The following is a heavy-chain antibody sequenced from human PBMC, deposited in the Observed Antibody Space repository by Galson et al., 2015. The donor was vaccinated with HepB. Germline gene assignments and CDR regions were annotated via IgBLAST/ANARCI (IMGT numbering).Heavy chain of an antibody. J-gene: IGHJ5*02. CDR2: INSDGSST. CDR3: ARVEQQVVPTGWFDP. D-gene: IGHD6-13*01. CDR1: GFTFSSYW. Sequence: LRLSCAASGFTFSSYWMHWVRQAPGKGLVWVSRINSDGSSTSYADSVKGRFTISRDNAKNTLYLQMNSLRAEDTAVYYCARVEQQVVPTGWFDPWGQGTLVTVSS. V-gene: IGHV3-74*01.